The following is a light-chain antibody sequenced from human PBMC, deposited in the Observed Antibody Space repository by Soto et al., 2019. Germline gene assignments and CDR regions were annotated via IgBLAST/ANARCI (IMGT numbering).Light chain of an antibody. Sequence: EIVLTQSPGTLSLSPGERATLSCRASQSVSRYLAWYQQKPGQAPRLLIYDASYRATGIPARFSGSGSGTEFILTISSLQSEDFAFYYCQQYDDWPWTFGQGTKVDNK. CDR1: QSVSRY. V-gene: IGKV3-11*01. CDR3: QQYDDWPWT. CDR2: DAS. J-gene: IGKJ1*01.